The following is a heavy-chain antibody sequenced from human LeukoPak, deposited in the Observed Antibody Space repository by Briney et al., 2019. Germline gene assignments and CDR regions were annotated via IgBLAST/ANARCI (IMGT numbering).Heavy chain of an antibody. Sequence: GGSLRLSCTASGFIFSDYYMSWIRQAPGKGLEWVSYITNSGSTIHYADSVKSRFTISRDNAKTSLYLQMSSLRGEDTAVYYCARVPPHGLSKNYFDYWGQGALVTVSS. CDR2: ITNSGSTI. V-gene: IGHV3-11*01. CDR1: GFIFSDYY. CDR3: ARVPPHGLSKNYFDY. D-gene: IGHD2/OR15-2a*01. J-gene: IGHJ4*02.